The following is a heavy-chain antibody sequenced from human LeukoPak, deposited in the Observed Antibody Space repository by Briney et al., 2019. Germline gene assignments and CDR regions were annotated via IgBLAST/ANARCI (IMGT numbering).Heavy chain of an antibody. CDR2: IRNDGNDK. Sequence: GGSLRLSCAASGFTFSSYGMHWVRQAPGKGLEWVAIIRNDGNDKFYADSVRGRFTISRDNAKNSLYLQMNSLRAEDTAVYYCARASLPYYYDSSGYPLDYWGQGTLVTVS. CDR1: GFTFSSYG. J-gene: IGHJ4*02. D-gene: IGHD3-22*01. V-gene: IGHV3-30*02. CDR3: ARASLPYYYDSSGYPLDY.